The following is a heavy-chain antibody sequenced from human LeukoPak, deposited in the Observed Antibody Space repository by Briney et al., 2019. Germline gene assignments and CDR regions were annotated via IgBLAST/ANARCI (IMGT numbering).Heavy chain of an antibody. CDR2: INHSGST. CDR3: ARPIAVAGPPRC. CDR1: GGSFSGYY. J-gene: IGHJ4*02. D-gene: IGHD6-19*01. Sequence: PSETLSLTCAVYGGSFSGYYWSWIRQPPGKGLEWIGEINHSGSTNYNPSLKSRVTISVDTSKNQFSLKLSSVTAADTAVYYCARPIAVAGPPRCWGQGTLVTVSS. V-gene: IGHV4-34*01.